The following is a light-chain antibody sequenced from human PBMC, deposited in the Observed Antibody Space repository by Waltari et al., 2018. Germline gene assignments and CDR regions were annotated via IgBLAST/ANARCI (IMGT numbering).Light chain of an antibody. CDR3: AAWDDSLSGYV. Sequence: PRQRVTISCSGSSSNIGNNAVNWYQQLPGKAPKLLIYYDDLLPSGVSDRFSGSKSGTSASLAISGLQSEDEADYYCAAWDDSLSGYVFGTGTKVTVL. V-gene: IGLV1-36*01. CDR1: SSNIGNNA. CDR2: YDD. J-gene: IGLJ1*01.